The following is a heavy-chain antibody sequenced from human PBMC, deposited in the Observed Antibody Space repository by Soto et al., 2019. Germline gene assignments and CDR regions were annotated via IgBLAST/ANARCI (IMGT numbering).Heavy chain of an antibody. Sequence: PSETLSLTCTFSVGSISSYYWSWIRHPPGKGLEWIGYIYYSGSTNYNPSLKSRVTISVDTSKNQFSLKLSSVTAADTAVYYCARVRQPKIFEYWGQGTLVIVSS. CDR2: IYYSGST. V-gene: IGHV4-59*12. CDR3: ARVRQPKIFEY. J-gene: IGHJ4*02. CDR1: VGSISSYY. D-gene: IGHD6-13*01.